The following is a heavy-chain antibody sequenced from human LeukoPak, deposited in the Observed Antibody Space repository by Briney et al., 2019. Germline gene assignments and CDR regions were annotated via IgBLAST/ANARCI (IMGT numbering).Heavy chain of an antibody. CDR2: IKSKTDGGTT. CDR3: TTETDIVYFDY. Sequence: GGSLRLSCAASGFTFSNAWMSWVRQAPGKGLEWVGRIKSKTDGGTTDYAAPVKGRFTISRDDSKNTLHLQMNSLKTEDTAVYYCTTETDIVYFDYWGQGTLVTVSS. D-gene: IGHD3-16*02. CDR1: GFTFSNAW. V-gene: IGHV3-15*01. J-gene: IGHJ4*02.